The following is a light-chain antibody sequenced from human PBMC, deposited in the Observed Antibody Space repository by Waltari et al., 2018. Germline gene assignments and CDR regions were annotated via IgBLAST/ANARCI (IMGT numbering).Light chain of an antibody. Sequence: SGLSQAPAVSAALGQTVRITCQGDCLSTYFATWYQQKPGQAPLRVIYGKNNRPSGIPDRFSGSSSEDTTSLTITGAQAEDEADYFCSSRDSSGNHVLFGGGTKLTVL. V-gene: IGLV3-19*01. CDR3: SSRDSSGNHVL. CDR1: CLSTYF. J-gene: IGLJ3*02. CDR2: GKN.